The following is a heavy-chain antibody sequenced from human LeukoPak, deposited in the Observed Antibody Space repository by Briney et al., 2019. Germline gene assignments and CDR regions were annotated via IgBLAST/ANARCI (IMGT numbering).Heavy chain of an antibody. J-gene: IGHJ4*02. Sequence: PGGSLRLSCAASGFTFSNAWMSWVRQAPGKGLEWVSGISWNSGSIGYADSVKGRFTISRDNAKNSLYLQMNSLRAEDTALYYCAKDMPKYYYDSSGFDYWGQGTLVTVSS. CDR3: AKDMPKYYYDSSGFDY. V-gene: IGHV3-9*01. CDR1: GFTFSNAW. D-gene: IGHD3-22*01. CDR2: ISWNSGSI.